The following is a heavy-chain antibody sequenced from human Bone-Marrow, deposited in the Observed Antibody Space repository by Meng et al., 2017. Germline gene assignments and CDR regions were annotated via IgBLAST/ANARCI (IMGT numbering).Heavy chain of an antibody. CDR2: IGTGGDT. V-gene: IGHV3-47*01. D-gene: IGHD3-10*01. CDR1: GFAFSSYA. CDR3: ARDGGITMVRGVISSRYGMDV. J-gene: IGHJ6*02. Sequence: GESLKISCAAPGFAFSSYALHWVRRAPGKGLEWVSAIGTGGDTYYADSVMGRFTISRDNAKKSLYLHMNSLIAEDMAVYYCARDGGITMVRGVISSRYGMDVWGQGTTVTVSS.